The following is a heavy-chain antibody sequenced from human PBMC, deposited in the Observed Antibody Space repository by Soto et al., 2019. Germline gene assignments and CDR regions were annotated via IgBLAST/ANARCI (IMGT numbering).Heavy chain of an antibody. CDR1: GGTFSSYA. CDR3: XRRRVAAAGSTTNYFDY. J-gene: IGHJ4*02. V-gene: IGHV1-69*01. Sequence: QVQLVQSGAEVKKPGSSVKVSCKASGGTFSSYAISWVRQAPGQGLEWMGGIIPIFGTANYAQKLQGRVTITADESTSTAYMELSSLRSEDTAVYXXXRRRVAAAGSTTNYFDYWGQGTL. CDR2: IIPIFGTA. D-gene: IGHD6-13*01.